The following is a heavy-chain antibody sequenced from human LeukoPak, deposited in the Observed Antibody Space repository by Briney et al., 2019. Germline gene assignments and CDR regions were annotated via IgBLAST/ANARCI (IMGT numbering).Heavy chain of an antibody. D-gene: IGHD3-10*01. CDR2: ISGSGDTT. V-gene: IGHV3-23*01. CDR1: GFTFSSYA. Sequence: PGGSLRLSCAASGFTFSSYAMSWDRQAPGKGLERVSHISGSGDTTYYADSVKGRFTISRDNIKNTLYLQMNSRRADDTAVYYCAKDMEGSVADYFDYWGQGTLVTVSS. J-gene: IGHJ4*02. CDR3: AKDMEGSVADYFDY.